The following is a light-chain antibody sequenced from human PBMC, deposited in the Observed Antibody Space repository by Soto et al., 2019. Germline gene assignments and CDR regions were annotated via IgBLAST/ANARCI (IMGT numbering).Light chain of an antibody. Sequence: EIVMTQSPATLSVSPGERATLSCRASQRVSTNLAWYQQKPGQAPRLLIYGASTRATGIPGRFSGSGAETEFTLTISNLQSEDFAVYYCQPYSDWPPTYTFGQGTKLEIK. CDR1: QRVSTN. CDR3: QPYSDWPPTYT. J-gene: IGKJ2*01. V-gene: IGKV3-15*01. CDR2: GAS.